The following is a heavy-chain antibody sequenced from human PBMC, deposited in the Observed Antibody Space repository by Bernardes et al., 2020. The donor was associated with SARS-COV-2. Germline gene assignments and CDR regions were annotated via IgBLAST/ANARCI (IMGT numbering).Heavy chain of an antibody. CDR3: ARATTDYYYSGMDV. J-gene: IGHJ6*02. V-gene: IGHV3-13*01. CDR2: IGTAGDT. D-gene: IGHD4-17*01. Sequence: GGSLRLSCAASGFTFSSFHMHWVRQVTGKGLEWVSTIGTAGDTYYADSVKGRFTTSRENAKSSLHLQMNSLRAADTAVYYCARATTDYYYSGMDVWGQGTTVTVSS. CDR1: GFTFSSFH.